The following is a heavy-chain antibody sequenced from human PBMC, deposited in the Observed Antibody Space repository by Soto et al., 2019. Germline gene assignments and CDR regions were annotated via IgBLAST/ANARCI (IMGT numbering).Heavy chain of an antibody. CDR2: ISSSSSYI. V-gene: IGHV3-21*01. CDR3: ARDNFVVGRWSSQYYFDY. D-gene: IGHD2-21*01. CDR1: GLTFRSYW. Sequence: GGSLRLSCAASGLTFRSYWMHWVRQAPGKGLVWVSSISSSSSYIYYADSVKGRFTISRDNAKNSLYLQMNSLRAEDTAVYYCARDNFVVGRWSSQYYFDYWGQGTLVTVSS. J-gene: IGHJ4*02.